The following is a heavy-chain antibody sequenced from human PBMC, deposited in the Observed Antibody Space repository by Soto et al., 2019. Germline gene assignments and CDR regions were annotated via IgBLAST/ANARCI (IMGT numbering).Heavy chain of an antibody. CDR2: ISSSSSYT. J-gene: IGHJ4*02. Sequence: QVQLVESGGGLVKHGGSLRLSCAASGFTFSDYYMSWIRQAPGKGLEWVSYISSSSSYTNYADSVKGRFTISRDNAKNSLYLQMNSLRAEDTAVYYCAREPYCSGGSCYTHFDYWGQGTLVTVSS. CDR3: AREPYCSGGSCYTHFDY. CDR1: GFTFSDYY. V-gene: IGHV3-11*06. D-gene: IGHD2-15*01.